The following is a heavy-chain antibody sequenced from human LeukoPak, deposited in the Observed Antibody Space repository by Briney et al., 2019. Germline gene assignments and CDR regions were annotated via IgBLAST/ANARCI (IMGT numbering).Heavy chain of an antibody. V-gene: IGHV3-23*01. CDR1: GFTFSSYA. CDR3: ASGLVGMVAARDAFDI. J-gene: IGHJ3*02. Sequence: GGSLRLSCAASGFTFSSYAMSWVRQAPGKGLEWVSAISGSGGSTYYADSVKGRFTISRDNAKNSLYLQMNSLRAEDTAVYYCASGLVGMVAARDAFDIWGQGTMVTVSS. D-gene: IGHD2-15*01. CDR2: ISGSGGST.